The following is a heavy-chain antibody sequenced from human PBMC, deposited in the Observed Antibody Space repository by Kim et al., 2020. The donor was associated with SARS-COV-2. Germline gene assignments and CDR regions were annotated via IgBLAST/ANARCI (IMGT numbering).Heavy chain of an antibody. CDR2: T. D-gene: IGHD3-10*01. J-gene: IGHJ4*02. V-gene: IGHV1-18*01. Sequence: TNYAQKLQGRVTMTTDTSTSTAYMELRSLRSDDTAVYYCARDLTDGELDYWGQGTLVTVSS. CDR3: ARDLTDGELDY.